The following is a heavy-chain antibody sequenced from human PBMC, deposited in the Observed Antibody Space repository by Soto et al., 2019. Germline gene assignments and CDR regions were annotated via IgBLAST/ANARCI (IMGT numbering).Heavy chain of an antibody. J-gene: IGHJ4*02. Sequence: QLQLQESGPGQVRPSETLSLTCSVSGVSVTSYTWSWVRQPANKGLEWIGRVFSSVSATYNPSLKSRVSISMDTAENRISLKLDSVTAADAGVYFCARDGMTTGDTGGPGTLVTVSS. D-gene: IGHD2-21*02. CDR2: VFSSVSA. V-gene: IGHV4-4*07. CDR1: GVSVTSYT. CDR3: ARDGMTTGDT.